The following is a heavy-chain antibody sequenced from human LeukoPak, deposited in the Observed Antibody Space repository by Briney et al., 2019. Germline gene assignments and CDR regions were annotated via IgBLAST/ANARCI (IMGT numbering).Heavy chain of an antibody. D-gene: IGHD1-14*01. V-gene: IGHV3-64*01. CDR1: GFTFSNYA. J-gene: IGHJ3*02. Sequence: GGSLRLSCAASGFTFSNYALHWVRQAPGKGLEYVSAISSNGGRTYYANSVKGRFTISRDNSKNTLYLQMNSLRAEDTAVYYCTRNSLMPDAFDIWGQGTMVTVSS. CDR3: TRNSLMPDAFDI. CDR2: ISSNGGRT.